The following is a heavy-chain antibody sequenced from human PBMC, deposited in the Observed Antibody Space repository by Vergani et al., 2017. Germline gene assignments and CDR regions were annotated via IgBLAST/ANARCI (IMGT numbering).Heavy chain of an antibody. CDR2: IIPIFGTA. CDR1: GGTFSSYA. CDR3: AGGRGYCSSTSCDRGVWFDP. Sequence: QVQLVQSGAEVKKPGSSVKVSCKASGGTFSSYAISWVRQAPGQGLEWMGGIIPIFGTANYAQKFQGRVTITADESTSTAYMELSSLRSEDTAVYYCAGGRGYCSSTSCDRGVWFDPWGQGTLVTVSS. V-gene: IGHV1-69*13. D-gene: IGHD2-2*02. J-gene: IGHJ5*02.